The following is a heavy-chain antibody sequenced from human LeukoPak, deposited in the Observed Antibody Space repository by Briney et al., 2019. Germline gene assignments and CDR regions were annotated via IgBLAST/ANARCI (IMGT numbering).Heavy chain of an antibody. V-gene: IGHV1-2*02. J-gene: IGHJ4*02. CDR1: GYTFTGYY. CDR3: GLTLNPYYFDY. Sequence: ASVKVSCKASGYTFTGYYMHWVRQAPGQGLEWMGWINPNSGGTNYAQKFQGRVTMTRDTSIHTAYMALTRLRSDDTAVYYCGLTLNPYYFDYWGQGTLVTVSS. CDR2: INPNSGGT.